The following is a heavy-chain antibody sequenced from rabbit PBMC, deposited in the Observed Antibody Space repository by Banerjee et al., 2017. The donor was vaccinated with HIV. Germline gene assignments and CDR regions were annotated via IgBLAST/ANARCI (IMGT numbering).Heavy chain of an antibody. CDR2: IYTGSSGST. J-gene: IGHJ4*01. D-gene: IGHD4-2*01. Sequence: QEQLEESGGGLVKPEGSLTLTCKASGFDLSSYYYMCWVRQAPGKGLEWIACIYTGSSGSTYYASWAKGRFTISKTSSTTVTLQMTSLTAADTATYFCARDPYAGAVGVGWGFNLWGPGTLVTVS. CDR3: ARDPYAGAVGVGWGFNL. CDR1: GFDLSSYYY. V-gene: IGHV1S45*01.